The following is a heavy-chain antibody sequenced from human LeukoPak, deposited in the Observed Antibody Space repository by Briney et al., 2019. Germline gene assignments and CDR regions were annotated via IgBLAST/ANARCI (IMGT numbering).Heavy chain of an antibody. V-gene: IGHV4-61*01. Sequence: SETLSLTCTVPGGSVSSGSYYWSWIRQPPGKGLEWIGYIYYSGSTNYNPSLKSRVTISVDTSKNQFSLKLSSVTAADTAVYYCARGDYDILTRTYYYYYYGMDVWGKGTTVTVSS. CDR1: GGSVSSGSYY. CDR2: IYYSGST. CDR3: ARGDYDILTRTYYYYYYGMDV. D-gene: IGHD3-9*01. J-gene: IGHJ6*04.